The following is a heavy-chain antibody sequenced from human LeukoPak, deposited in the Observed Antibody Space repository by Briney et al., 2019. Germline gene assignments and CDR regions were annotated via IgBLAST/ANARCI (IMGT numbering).Heavy chain of an antibody. V-gene: IGHV4-61*01. CDR1: GGSVSNGNYY. J-gene: IGHJ5*02. CDR3: ARESPRYCSGGSCYPNWFDP. D-gene: IGHD2-15*01. Sequence: PSETLSLTCTVSGGSVSNGNYYWSWLRQPPGKALEWIGYIYYTGSTNYNPSLEGRVTISVDTSKNQFSLKLSSVTAADTAVYYCARESPRYCSGGSCYPNWFDPWGQGTLVTVSS. CDR2: IYYTGST.